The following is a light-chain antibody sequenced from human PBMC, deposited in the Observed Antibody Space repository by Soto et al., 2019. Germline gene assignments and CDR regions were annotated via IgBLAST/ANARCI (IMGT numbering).Light chain of an antibody. Sequence: EIVMTQSPATLSVSPGERATLSCRASQSVSNNLAWYQQKPGQAPRLLIYLASTRATGIPARFSGSGSGTEFTLTISSLQSEDFAVYYCQQYNYSPWTYGQGTKVEIK. V-gene: IGKV3D-15*02. CDR2: LAS. CDR1: QSVSNN. J-gene: IGKJ1*01. CDR3: QQYNYSPWT.